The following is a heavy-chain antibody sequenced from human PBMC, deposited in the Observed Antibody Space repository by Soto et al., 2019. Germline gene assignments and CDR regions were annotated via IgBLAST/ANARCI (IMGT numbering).Heavy chain of an antibody. CDR1: GGSISSYY. J-gene: IGHJ6*02. V-gene: IGHV4-59*12. Sequence: PSETLSLTCTVSGGSISSYYWSWIRQPPGKGLEWIGYIYYSGTTYYTPSLKSRLTMSMDRANDHFSLNLTSVTAADTAVYFCARGHYYYGMDVWGQGITVTRLL. CDR2: IYYSGTT. CDR3: ARGHYYYGMDV.